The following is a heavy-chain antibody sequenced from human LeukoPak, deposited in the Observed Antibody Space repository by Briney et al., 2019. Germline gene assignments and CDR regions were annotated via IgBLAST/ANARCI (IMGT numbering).Heavy chain of an antibody. CDR1: GFTFSNYW. CDR2: IKQVGSEK. CDR3: ARVFIVGSRSVFVF. V-gene: IGHV3-7*01. D-gene: IGHD2-21*01. Sequence: GGSLRLSCAASGFTFSNYWMSWVRLAPGKGLKWMANIKQVGSEKYYVDSVEGRFPIYRDNAKNLLSLQMNSLRAEDTAVYHCARVFIVGSRSVFVFWGQGTLVTVPP. J-gene: IGHJ4*02.